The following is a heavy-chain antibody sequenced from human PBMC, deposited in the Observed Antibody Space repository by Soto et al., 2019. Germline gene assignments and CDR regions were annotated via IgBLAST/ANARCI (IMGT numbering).Heavy chain of an antibody. V-gene: IGHV1-69*13. CDR3: ARDQEWSSAEYFQH. J-gene: IGHJ1*01. Sequence: VKLSCRAAGGTFRGYAMSWVRQAPGQGLEWMGGIIPIFGTANYAQKFQGRVTITADESTSTAYMELSSLRSEDTAVYYCARDQEWSSAEYFQHWGQGTLVTVSS. CDR2: IIPIFGTA. D-gene: IGHD3-3*01. CDR1: GGTFRGYA.